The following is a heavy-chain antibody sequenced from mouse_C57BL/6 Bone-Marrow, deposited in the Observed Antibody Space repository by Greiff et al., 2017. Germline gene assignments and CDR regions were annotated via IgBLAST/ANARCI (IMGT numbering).Heavy chain of an antibody. D-gene: IGHD2-3*01. CDR3: ARYDGGY. CDR2: IYPRSGNT. J-gene: IGHJ2*01. CDR1: GYTFTSYG. Sequence: VKLVESGAELARPGASVKLSCKASGYTFTSYGISWVKQRTGQGLEWIGEIYPRSGNTYYNEKFKGKATLTADKSSSTAYMELRSLTSEDSAVYFCARYDGGYWGQGTTLTVSS. V-gene: IGHV1-81*01.